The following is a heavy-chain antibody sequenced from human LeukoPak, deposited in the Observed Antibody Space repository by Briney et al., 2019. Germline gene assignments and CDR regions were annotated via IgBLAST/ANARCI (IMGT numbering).Heavy chain of an antibody. CDR2: IKSKTDGGTT. CDR3: TRNRCHLVDY. J-gene: IGHJ4*02. CDR1: GFTFTNAW. Sequence: PGGSLRLSCAASGFTFTNAWMSWVRQAPGKGLEWVGRIKSKTDGGTTDYAAPVKGRFGISRDDSKNTLYLQMSSLKTEDTAVYYCTRNRCHLVDYWGQGTLVTVSS. V-gene: IGHV3-15*01. D-gene: IGHD3-3*02.